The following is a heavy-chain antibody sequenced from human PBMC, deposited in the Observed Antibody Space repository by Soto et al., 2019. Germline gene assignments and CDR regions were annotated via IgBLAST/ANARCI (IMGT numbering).Heavy chain of an antibody. J-gene: IGHJ4*02. Sequence: QVQLQQWGAGLLKPSETLSLNCAVTGGSLSGYYWSWIRQPPGKGLEWIGEVKDGGHTNYSPSLRGRVTISSDTPNNQFPLRLISVTAADTGVYYCSRGQEGVVATHWDQGSLVTVSS. V-gene: IGHV4-34*01. CDR2: VKDGGHT. CDR1: GGSLSGYY. D-gene: IGHD5-12*01. CDR3: SRGQEGVVATH.